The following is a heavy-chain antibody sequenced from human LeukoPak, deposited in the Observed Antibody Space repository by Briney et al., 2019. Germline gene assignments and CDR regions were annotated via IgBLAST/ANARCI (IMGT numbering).Heavy chain of an antibody. CDR2: IYYSGST. CDR3: ARVGSGGAWFDF. J-gene: IGHJ4*02. V-gene: IGHV4-39*07. D-gene: IGHD6-19*01. CDR1: GGSISSSSYY. Sequence: PSETLSLTCTVSGGSISSSSYYWGWIRQPPGKGLEWIGSIYYSGSTYYNPSLKTRATISIDTSKNQLSLTLTSVTAADTAVYYCARVGSGGAWFDFWGQGTLVSVSS.